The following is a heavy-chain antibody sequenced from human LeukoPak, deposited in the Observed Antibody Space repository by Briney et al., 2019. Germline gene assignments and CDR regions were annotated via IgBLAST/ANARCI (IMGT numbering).Heavy chain of an antibody. CDR2: ISGSGGST. J-gene: IGHJ4*02. Sequence: GGSLRLSCAASGFTFSSYVMSWVRQAPGKGLEWASAISGSGGSTYYADSVKGRFTISRDNSKNTLYLQMNSLRAEDTAVYYCAKGDWSSSDFDYWGQGTLVTVSS. D-gene: IGHD6-6*01. V-gene: IGHV3-23*01. CDR1: GFTFSSYV. CDR3: AKGDWSSSDFDY.